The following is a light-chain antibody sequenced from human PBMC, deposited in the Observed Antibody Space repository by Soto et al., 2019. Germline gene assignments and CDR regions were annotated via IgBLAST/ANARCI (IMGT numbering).Light chain of an antibody. J-gene: IGLJ3*02. Sequence: QTVVTQEPSFSVSPGATVTLTCGLSSGSVSTNNYPSWYQQTPGQAPRMLIYSTYTRSSGVPDRFSASILGNKAALTITGAQADDESDYYCVLYMGSGIWVFGGGTKLTVL. CDR3: VLYMGSGIWV. CDR2: STY. CDR1: SGSVSTNNY. V-gene: IGLV8-61*01.